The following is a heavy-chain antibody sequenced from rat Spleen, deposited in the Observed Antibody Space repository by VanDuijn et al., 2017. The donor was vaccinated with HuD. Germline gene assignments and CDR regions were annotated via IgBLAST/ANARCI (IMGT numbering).Heavy chain of an antibody. J-gene: IGHJ2*01. CDR1: GFTFNNYW. Sequence: EVRLVESGGGLVQPGRSLKLSCVGSGFTFNNYWMTWIRQAPGKGLEWVAYITSTGDSSYYPDSVKGRFTIPRDNAKSTLNLQMNSLRSEDTATYYCTRDRAGSYLDYWGQGVMVTVSS. CDR2: ITSTGDSS. D-gene: IGHD5-1*01. V-gene: IGHV5-31*01. CDR3: TRDRAGSYLDY.